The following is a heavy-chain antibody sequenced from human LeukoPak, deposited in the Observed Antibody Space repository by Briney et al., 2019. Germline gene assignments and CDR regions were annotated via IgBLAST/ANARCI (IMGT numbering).Heavy chain of an antibody. CDR3: ARAESSSSESFDY. CDR1: GFTFSSYS. Sequence: SGGSLRLSCAASGFTFSSYSMNWVRQAPGKGLEWVSSISSSSSYIYYADSVKGRFTISRDNAKNSLYLQMNSLRAEDTAVYYCARAESSSSESFDYWGQGTLVTVSS. J-gene: IGHJ4*02. V-gene: IGHV3-21*01. D-gene: IGHD6-13*01. CDR2: ISSSSSYI.